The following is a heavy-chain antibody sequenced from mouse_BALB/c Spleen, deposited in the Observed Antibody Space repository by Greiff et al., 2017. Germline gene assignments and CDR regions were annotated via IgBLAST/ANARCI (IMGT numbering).Heavy chain of an antibody. Sequence: VQLQQSGPGLVAPSQSLSITCTVSGFSLTGYGVNWVRQPPGKGLEWLGMIWGDGSTDYNSALKSRLSISKDNSKSQVFLKMNSLQTDDTARYYCDRGGYDGAWFAYWGQGTLVTVSA. CDR3: DRGGYDGAWFAY. J-gene: IGHJ3*01. CDR1: GFSLTGYG. CDR2: IWGDGST. V-gene: IGHV2-6-7*01. D-gene: IGHD2-14*01.